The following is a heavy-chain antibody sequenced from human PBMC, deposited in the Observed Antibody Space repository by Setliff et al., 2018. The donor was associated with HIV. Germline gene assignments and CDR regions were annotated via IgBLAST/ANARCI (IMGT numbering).Heavy chain of an antibody. CDR3: AHRLATMIEGDAFDI. V-gene: IGHV2-5*02. CDR1: GFSLTTSGVG. CDR2: IYWDDDK. J-gene: IGHJ3*02. Sequence: VSGPTLVNPTQTLTLTCTFSGFSLTTSGVGVGWIRQPPGMALEWLALIYWDDDKRYNPSLKSRLTITKDTSKNQVILTMTNMDPLEAGTYYCAHRLATMIEGDAFDIWGQGTMVTVSS. D-gene: IGHD5-12*01.